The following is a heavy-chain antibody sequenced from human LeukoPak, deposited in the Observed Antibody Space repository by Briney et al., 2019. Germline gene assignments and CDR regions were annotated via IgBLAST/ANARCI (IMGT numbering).Heavy chain of an antibody. CDR1: GFRFTNYW. V-gene: IGHV5-51*01. CDR2: IYPGDSDT. Sequence: GESLKISCKGSGFRFTNYWIGWVRQIPGKGLEWMGIIYPGDSDTEYSPSFQGQVTISADKSISTAYLQWSSLKASDTAIYYCARHSRYSYFDYWGQGTLVTVSS. J-gene: IGHJ4*02. CDR3: ARHSRYSYFDY. D-gene: IGHD5-12*01.